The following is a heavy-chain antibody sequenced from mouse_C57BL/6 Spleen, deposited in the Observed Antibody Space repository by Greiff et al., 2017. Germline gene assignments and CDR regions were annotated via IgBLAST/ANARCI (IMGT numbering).Heavy chain of an antibody. V-gene: IGHV1-82*01. J-gene: IGHJ4*01. CDR3: AKSREEAMDY. CDR2: IYPGDGDT. Sequence: VQLVESGPELVKPGASVKISCKASGYAFSSYWMNWVKQRPGKGLEWIGRIYPGDGDTNYNGKFKGKATLTANKSSSTAYMQLSSLTSEDSAVYFFAKSREEAMDYWGQGTSVTVSS. CDR1: GYAFSSYW. D-gene: IGHD3-3*01.